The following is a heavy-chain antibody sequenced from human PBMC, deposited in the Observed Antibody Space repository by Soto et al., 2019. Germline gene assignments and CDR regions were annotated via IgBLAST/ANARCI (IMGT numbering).Heavy chain of an antibody. Sequence: ELQLLESGGGLVQPGGSLRLSCADSGFTFNNYAMAWVRQATGKGLEWVSAITDSGDNTYYIDSVKRRFTISRDNSKSTLYLQMNSLRAEDTAIYYCAKLGSSSWSPHYYFDYWGQGTLVTVSS. CDR2: ITDSGDNT. CDR3: AKLGSSSWSPHYYFDY. J-gene: IGHJ4*02. CDR1: GFTFNNYA. D-gene: IGHD2-2*01. V-gene: IGHV3-23*01.